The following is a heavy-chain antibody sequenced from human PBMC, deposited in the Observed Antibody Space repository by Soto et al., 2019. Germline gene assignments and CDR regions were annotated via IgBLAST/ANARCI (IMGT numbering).Heavy chain of an antibody. CDR2: INAGNGNT. J-gene: IGHJ4*02. Sequence: QVQLVQSGAEVKKPGASVKVSCKASGYTFTSYAMHWVRQAPGQRLEWMGWINAGNGNTKYSQKFQGRVTITSVTSAGTAYMELSSLRSEDTAVYYCASAWGWVHLEGHPSVGYYFAYWGQGTLVTVSS. CDR1: GYTFTSYA. D-gene: IGHD1-1*01. CDR3: ASAWGWVHLEGHPSVGYYFAY. V-gene: IGHV1-3*01.